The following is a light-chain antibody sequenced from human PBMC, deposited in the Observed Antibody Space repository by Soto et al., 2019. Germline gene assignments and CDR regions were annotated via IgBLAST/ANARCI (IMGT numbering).Light chain of an antibody. J-gene: IGLJ2*01. CDR3: QSHDSSLSPYV. CDR1: SSNIGAGYD. V-gene: IGLV1-40*01. Sequence: QSVLTQPPSVSGAPGQRVTISCTGSSSNIGAGYDVHWYQQLPGTAPKLLIYGNSNRPSGVPDRFSGSKSGTSASLAITGLQAEDEADYYCQSHDSSLSPYVFGGGTKLTVL. CDR2: GNS.